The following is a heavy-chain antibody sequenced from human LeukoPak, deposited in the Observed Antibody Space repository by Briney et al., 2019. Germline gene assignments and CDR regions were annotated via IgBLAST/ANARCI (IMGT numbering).Heavy chain of an antibody. V-gene: IGHV3-20*04. J-gene: IGHJ6*03. CDR2: INWNGGST. CDR3: ASTERYYMDV. Sequence: GGSLRLSCAASGFTFSSYWMHWVRQAPGKGLEWVSGINWNGGSTGYADSVKGRFTISRDNAKNSLYLQMNSLRAEDTALYYCASTERYYMDVWGKGTTVTVSS. CDR1: GFTFSSYW.